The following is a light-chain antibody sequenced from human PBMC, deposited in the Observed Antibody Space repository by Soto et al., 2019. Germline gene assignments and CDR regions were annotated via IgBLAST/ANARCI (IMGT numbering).Light chain of an antibody. J-gene: IGKJ5*01. CDR3: QQRNVWPPVT. Sequence: ETVLTQSPATLSLSPGEGATLSCRASQSIGDTLAWYQQKPGQAPRLLIYGAFNRATGIPARFSGSGSGTDFTLTISSLEPEDSAVYYCQQRNVWPPVTFGQGTRLEIK. V-gene: IGKV3-11*01. CDR2: GAF. CDR1: QSIGDT.